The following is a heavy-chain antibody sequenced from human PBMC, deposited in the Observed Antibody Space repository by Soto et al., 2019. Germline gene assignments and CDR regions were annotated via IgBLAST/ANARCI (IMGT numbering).Heavy chain of an antibody. J-gene: IGHJ5*02. CDR2: IYYSGST. CDR3: ARALTTVTVFDP. D-gene: IGHD4-17*01. Sequence: QVQLQESGPGLGKPSQTLSRTCTVSGVSISSGGYCWSRIRQHPGKGLEWIGYIYYSGSTHYNPSLKNRVTISVDTPKNQFSLKLSAVTAADTAVYYCARALTTVTVFDPWGQGTLVTVSS. CDR1: GVSISSGGYC. V-gene: IGHV4-31*03.